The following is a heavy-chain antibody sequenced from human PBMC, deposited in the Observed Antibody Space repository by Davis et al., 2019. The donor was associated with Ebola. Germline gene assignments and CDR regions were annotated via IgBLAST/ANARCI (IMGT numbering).Heavy chain of an antibody. D-gene: IGHD4-17*01. Sequence: PGGSLRLSCAASGFTFSSYWMSWVRQAPGKGLEWVANIKQDGSEKYYVDSVKGRLTISRDNAKNSLYLQMNSLRAEDTAVYYCARLKTPYDYGDLYYYYYGMDVWGQGTTVTVSS. J-gene: IGHJ6*02. CDR2: IKQDGSEK. V-gene: IGHV3-7*01. CDR3: ARLKTPYDYGDLYYYYYGMDV. CDR1: GFTFSSYW.